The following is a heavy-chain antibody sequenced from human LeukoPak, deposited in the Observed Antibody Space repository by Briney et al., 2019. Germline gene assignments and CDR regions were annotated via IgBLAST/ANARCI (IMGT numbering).Heavy chain of an antibody. D-gene: IGHD2-2*01. J-gene: IGHJ4*02. CDR1: GFTVSSNY. Sequence: GGSLRLSCAVSGFTVSSNYMSWVRQAPGKGLEWVSVIYSGGNTLYADSVQGRFTISRDNSHNTLYLQMSSLRAEDTAMYYCARGMPGRVCLDYWGQGTLVTVSS. CDR3: ARGMPGRVCLDY. V-gene: IGHV3-53*01. CDR2: IYSGGNT.